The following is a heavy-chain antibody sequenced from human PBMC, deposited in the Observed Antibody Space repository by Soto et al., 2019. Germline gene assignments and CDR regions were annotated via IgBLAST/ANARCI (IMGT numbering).Heavy chain of an antibody. Sequence: ASVKVSCKASGYTFTGYYMHWVRQAPGQGLEWMGWINPNSGGTNYAQKFQGWVTMTRDTSISTAYMELSRLRSDDTAMYYCASQTALDYFGSGSHKYYYFFGMDVWGQGTTVTVSS. CDR3: ASQTALDYFGSGSHKYYYFFGMDV. CDR1: GYTFTGYY. J-gene: IGHJ6*02. V-gene: IGHV1-2*04. D-gene: IGHD3-10*01. CDR2: INPNSGGT.